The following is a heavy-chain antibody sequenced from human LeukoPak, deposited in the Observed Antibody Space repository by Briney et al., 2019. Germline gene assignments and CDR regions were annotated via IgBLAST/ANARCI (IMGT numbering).Heavy chain of an antibody. CDR2: IYHSGST. CDR1: GFSISNGYY. CDR3: ARLGDRNSGYSYGYPVGY. D-gene: IGHD5-18*01. Sequence: SETLSLTCAVSGFSISNGYYWGWIRQPPGKGLEWIGSIYHSGSTYYNPSLESRVTISVDTSKNQSSLKLSSVTAADTAVYYCARLGDRNSGYSYGYPVGYWGQGTLVTVSS. V-gene: IGHV4-38-2*01. J-gene: IGHJ4*02.